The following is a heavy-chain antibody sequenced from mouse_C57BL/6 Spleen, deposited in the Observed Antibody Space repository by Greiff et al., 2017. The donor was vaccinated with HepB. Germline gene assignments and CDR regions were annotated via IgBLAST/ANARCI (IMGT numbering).Heavy chain of an antibody. CDR2: IHPNSGST. D-gene: IGHD2-2*01. J-gene: IGHJ2*01. Sequence: QVQLQQSGAELVKPGASVKLSCKASGYTFTSYWMHWVKQRPGQGLEWIGMIHPNSGSTNYNEKFKSKATLTVDKSSSTAYMQLSSLTSEDSAVYYCARFDGYDGVYYFDYWGQGTTLTVSS. V-gene: IGHV1-64*01. CDR3: ARFDGYDGVYYFDY. CDR1: GYTFTSYW.